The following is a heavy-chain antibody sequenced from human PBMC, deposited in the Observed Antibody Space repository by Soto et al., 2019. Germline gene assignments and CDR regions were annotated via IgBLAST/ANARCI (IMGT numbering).Heavy chain of an antibody. D-gene: IGHD1-20*01. CDR1: DGSISSYY. CDR3: ARRITGEPNFDL. V-gene: IGHV4-59*12. CDR2: VYSNGDT. J-gene: IGHJ2*01. Sequence: QLQLQESGPGLVKPSETLSLTCTVSDGSISSYYWSWIRQPPGKGLEWIGYVYSNGDTSFNPPLKRRVTISVDTSRNRFSLRLNAVTAADTAVYYCARRITGEPNFDLWGRGTLVTVSS.